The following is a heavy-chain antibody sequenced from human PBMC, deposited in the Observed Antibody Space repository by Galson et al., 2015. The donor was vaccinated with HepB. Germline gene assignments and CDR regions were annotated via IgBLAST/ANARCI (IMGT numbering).Heavy chain of an antibody. Sequence: SLRLSCAASAFTFSSYSMNWVRQAPGKGLEWVSYISSSSSTIYYADSVKGRFTISRDNAKNSLYLQMNSLRAEDTAVYYCARDKGEWQVVYYFDYWGQGTLVTVSS. CDR2: ISSSSSTI. CDR3: ARDKGEWQVVYYFDY. D-gene: IGHD6-19*01. CDR1: AFTFSSYS. J-gene: IGHJ4*02. V-gene: IGHV3-48*01.